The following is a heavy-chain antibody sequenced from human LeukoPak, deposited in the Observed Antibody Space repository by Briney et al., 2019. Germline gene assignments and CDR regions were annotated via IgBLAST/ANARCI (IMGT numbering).Heavy chain of an antibody. D-gene: IGHD3-9*01. Sequence: PGGSLRLSCAASGFTFSTYWVSWVRQAPGKGLEWVANINQDGSEKYCVDSVKGRFTISGDNAKKSLYLQMNSLRAEDTAVYYCARENYDIFTGPDHQNPYYYGMDVWGQGTTVTVSS. CDR2: INQDGSEK. CDR3: ARENYDIFTGPDHQNPYYYGMDV. V-gene: IGHV3-7*01. J-gene: IGHJ6*02. CDR1: GFTFSTYW.